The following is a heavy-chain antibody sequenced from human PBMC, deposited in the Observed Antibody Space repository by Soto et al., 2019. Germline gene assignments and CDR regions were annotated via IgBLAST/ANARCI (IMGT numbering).Heavy chain of an antibody. CDR1: GFTFSDHF. CDR3: ARDPTVTGRGGMDV. Sequence: GGSLRLSCAASGFTFSDHFMSWIRQAPGKGLEWISFMTPSGSSRSYADSVKGRFIIARDNAKNSLYLQMNSLRAEDTAVYYCARDPTVTGRGGMDVWGQGTTVTVSS. J-gene: IGHJ6*02. CDR2: MTPSGSSR. V-gene: IGHV3-11*04. D-gene: IGHD4-4*01.